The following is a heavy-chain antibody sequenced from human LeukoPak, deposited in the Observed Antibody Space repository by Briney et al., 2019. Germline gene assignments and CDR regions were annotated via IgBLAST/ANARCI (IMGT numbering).Heavy chain of an antibody. CDR3: AKIDGGGYSSGWAHYGMDV. Sequence: GASVKVSCKASGYTFTGYYMHWVRQAPGQGLEWMGWINPNSGGTNYAQKFQGRVTMTRDTSISTAYMELSRLRSDDTAVYYCAKIDGGGYSSGWAHYGMDVWGQGTTVTVSS. CDR1: GYTFTGYY. V-gene: IGHV1-2*02. J-gene: IGHJ6*02. D-gene: IGHD6-19*01. CDR2: INPNSGGT.